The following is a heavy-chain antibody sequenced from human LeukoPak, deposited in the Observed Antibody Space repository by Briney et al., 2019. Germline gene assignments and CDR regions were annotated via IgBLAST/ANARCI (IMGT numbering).Heavy chain of an antibody. CDR1: GYTFTSYD. D-gene: IGHD6-13*01. CDR3: ARGKNRGSSWYTRDYYYMDV. Sequence: GASVKVSCKASGYTFTSYDINWVRQATGQGLEWMGWMNPNSGNTGYAQKFQGRVTMTRNTSISTAYMELSSLRSEDTAVYYCARGKNRGSSWYTRDYYYMDVWGKGTTVTISS. V-gene: IGHV1-8*01. J-gene: IGHJ6*03. CDR2: MNPNSGNT.